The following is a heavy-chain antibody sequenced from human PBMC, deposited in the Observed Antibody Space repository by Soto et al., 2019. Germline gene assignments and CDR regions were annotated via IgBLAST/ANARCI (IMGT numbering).Heavy chain of an antibody. Sequence: SVKVSCKASGGTFSSYAISWVRQAPGQGLEWMGGIIPIFGTANYAQKFQGRVTITADESTSTAYMELSSLRSEDTAVYYCARGRGWLQYSWYYYGMDVWGQGTTVTVSS. J-gene: IGHJ6*02. D-gene: IGHD5-12*01. CDR2: IIPIFGTA. V-gene: IGHV1-69*13. CDR3: ARGRGWLQYSWYYYGMDV. CDR1: GGTFSSYA.